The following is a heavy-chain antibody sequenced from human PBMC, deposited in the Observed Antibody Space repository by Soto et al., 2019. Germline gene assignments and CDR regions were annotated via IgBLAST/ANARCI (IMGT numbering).Heavy chain of an antibody. Sequence: QVQLQESGPGLVKPSETLSLTCTVSGGSITRGGYYWSWIRQHPGKGLEWSGYIYNSGTPYYNPSLKIRVTISVYRSKSQFSLKLTSVTAADTAVYYCARDPAPWGQGTLVTVSS. CDR3: ARDPAP. V-gene: IGHV4-31*03. J-gene: IGHJ5*02. CDR1: GGSITRGGYY. CDR2: IYNSGTP.